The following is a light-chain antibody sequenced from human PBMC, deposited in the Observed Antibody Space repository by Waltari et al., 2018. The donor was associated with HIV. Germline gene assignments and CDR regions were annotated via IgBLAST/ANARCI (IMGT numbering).Light chain of an antibody. J-gene: IGKJ4*01. CDR3: QQYGTSPLT. V-gene: IGKV3-20*01. CDR1: QSIFSNY. Sequence: EIVLTQSPGTLSLSPGERASLSCRASQSIFSNYLAWYQQKPGQAPRLLIYDASSRATDIPDRFSGSGSGTDVTLTISGLEPEDFAVYFCQQYGTSPLTFGGGTKVEMK. CDR2: DAS.